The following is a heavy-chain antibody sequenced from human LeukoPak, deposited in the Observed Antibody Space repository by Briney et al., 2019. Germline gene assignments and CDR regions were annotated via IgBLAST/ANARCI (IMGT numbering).Heavy chain of an antibody. Sequence: PSETLSLTCTVSGGSISSYYWSWIRQPPGKGLEWIGYIYYSGSTNYNPSLKSRVTISVDTSKNQFSLKLSSVTAADTAVYYCASSGSGYWLAEYFQHWGQGTLVTVSS. V-gene: IGHV4-59*01. D-gene: IGHD3-22*01. CDR1: GGSISSYY. J-gene: IGHJ1*01. CDR3: ASSGSGYWLAEYFQH. CDR2: IYYSGST.